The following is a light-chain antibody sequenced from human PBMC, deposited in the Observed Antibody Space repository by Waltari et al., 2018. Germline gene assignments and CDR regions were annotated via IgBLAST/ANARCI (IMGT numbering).Light chain of an antibody. CDR3: QQYNTYSS. CDR1: QSISNY. V-gene: IGKV1-5*03. CDR2: KAS. Sequence: DIQMTQSPSSLSASVGDRVTITCRASQSISNYLAWYQPKPGKAPILLIYKASILKSGVPSRFSGSGSGTQFTLTISSLQPGDFATYYCQQYNTYSSFGQGTKLEIK. J-gene: IGKJ2*01.